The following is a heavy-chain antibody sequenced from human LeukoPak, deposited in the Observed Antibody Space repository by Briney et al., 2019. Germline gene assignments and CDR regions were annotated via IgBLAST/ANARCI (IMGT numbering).Heavy chain of an antibody. Sequence: GASVKVSCKASGYTFTSYDINWVRQATGQGLEWMGWMNPNSGNTGYAQKFQGRVTITRNTSISTAYMELSRLRSDDTAVYYCARVNTPYSGYGSLDYWGQGTLVTVSS. CDR2: MNPNSGNT. V-gene: IGHV1-8*03. CDR3: ARVNTPYSGYGSLDY. CDR1: GYTFTSYD. J-gene: IGHJ4*02. D-gene: IGHD5-12*01.